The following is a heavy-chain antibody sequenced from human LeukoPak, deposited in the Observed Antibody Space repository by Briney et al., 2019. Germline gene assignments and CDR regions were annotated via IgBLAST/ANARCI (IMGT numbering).Heavy chain of an antibody. CDR2: INTDNGNT. V-gene: IGHV1-18*01. D-gene: IGHD2-21*02. J-gene: IGHJ5*02. CDR3: ARKGCTGDCYRFDP. Sequence: ASVTVSCMASGYTFNTYGISWVRQAPGQRPEWMGWINTDNGNTKYAQKFQGRVTITTDTSTSTAYMELSSLRSDDTAVYYCARKGCTGDCYRFDPWGQGTLVTVSS. CDR1: GYTFNTYG.